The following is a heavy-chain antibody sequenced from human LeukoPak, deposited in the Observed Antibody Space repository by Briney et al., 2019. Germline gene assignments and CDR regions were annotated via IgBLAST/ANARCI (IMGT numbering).Heavy chain of an antibody. CDR3: AKVPVAGYYFDY. CDR1: GFTFSSYA. Sequence: GGSLRLSCAASGFTFSSYATSWVRQAPGKGLEWVSAISGSGGSTYYADSVKGRFTISRDNSKNTLYLQMNSLRAEDTAVYYCAKVPVAGYYFDYWGQGTLVTVSS. V-gene: IGHV3-23*01. CDR2: ISGSGGST. J-gene: IGHJ4*02. D-gene: IGHD6-19*01.